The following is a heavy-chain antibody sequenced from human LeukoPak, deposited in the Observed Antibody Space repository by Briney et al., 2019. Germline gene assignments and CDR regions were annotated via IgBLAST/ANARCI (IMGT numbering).Heavy chain of an antibody. D-gene: IGHD3-22*01. Sequence: TGGSLRLSCAASGFTFSSYAMSWVRQAPGKGLEWVATIKQDGSEKYYVDSVKGRLTISRDNSKNTLYLQMNSLRAEDTAVYYCARGGDYYESWYYMDVWGKGTTVTISS. J-gene: IGHJ6*03. V-gene: IGHV3-7*03. CDR2: IKQDGSEK. CDR1: GFTFSSYA. CDR3: ARGGDYYESWYYMDV.